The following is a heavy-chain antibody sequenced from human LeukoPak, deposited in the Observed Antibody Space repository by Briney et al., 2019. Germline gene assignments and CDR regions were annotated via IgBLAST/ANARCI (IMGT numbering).Heavy chain of an antibody. D-gene: IGHD3-22*01. J-gene: IGHJ3*02. CDR3: ARAGYYDSSGLFGAFDI. V-gene: IGHV3-66*02. CDR2: IYSGGST. CDR1: GFTVSSNY. Sequence: GGSLRLSCAASGFTVSSNYMSWVRQAPGKGLEWVSVIYSGGSTYYADSVKGRFTISRDNSKNTLYLQMNSLRAQATAVYYCARAGYYDSSGLFGAFDIWGQGTMVTVSS.